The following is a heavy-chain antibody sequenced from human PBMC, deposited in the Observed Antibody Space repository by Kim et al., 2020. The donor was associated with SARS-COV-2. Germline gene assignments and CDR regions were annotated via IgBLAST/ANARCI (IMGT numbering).Heavy chain of an antibody. J-gene: IGHJ3*02. V-gene: IGHV3-33*01. CDR3: ARDWGMPGIAAVGGAFDI. CDR2: IWYDGSNK. CDR1: GFTFSSYG. Sequence: GGSLRLSCAASGFTFSSYGMHWVRQAPGKGLEWVAVIWYDGSNKYYADSVKGRFTISRDNSKNTLYLQMNSLRAEDTAVYYCARDWGMPGIAAVGGAFDIWGQGTMVTVSS. D-gene: IGHD6-13*01.